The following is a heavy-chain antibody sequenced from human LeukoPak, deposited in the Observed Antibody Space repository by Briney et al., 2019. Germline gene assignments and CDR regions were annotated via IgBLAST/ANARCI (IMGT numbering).Heavy chain of an antibody. J-gene: IGHJ3*02. Sequence: PGGSLRLSCAASGFTFSSYGMHWVRQTPERGLELVANINQDGRLKSLLDSVEGRFTISRDNAKSSVYLQMNNLRVEDTAVYYCARDPGFSAFDIWGQGTLISVSS. CDR2: INQDGRLK. D-gene: IGHD3-3*01. V-gene: IGHV3-7*01. CDR1: GFTFSSYG. CDR3: ARDPGFSAFDI.